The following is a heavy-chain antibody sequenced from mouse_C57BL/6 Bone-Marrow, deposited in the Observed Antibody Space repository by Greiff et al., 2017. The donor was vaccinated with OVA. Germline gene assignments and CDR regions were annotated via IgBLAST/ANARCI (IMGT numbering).Heavy chain of an antibody. V-gene: IGHV1-9*01. J-gene: IGHJ1*03. CDR3: ARWGFFITTVVGYFDV. D-gene: IGHD1-1*01. CDR2: ILPGSGST. CDR1: GYTFTGYW. Sequence: LMEPGASVKLSCKATGYTFTGYWIEWVKQRPGHGLEWIGEILPGSGSTNYNEKFKGKATFTADTSSNTAYMQLSSLTTEDSAIYYCARWGFFITTVVGYFDVWGTGTTVTVSS.